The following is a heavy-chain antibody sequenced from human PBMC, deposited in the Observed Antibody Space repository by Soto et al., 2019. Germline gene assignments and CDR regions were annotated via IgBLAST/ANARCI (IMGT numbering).Heavy chain of an antibody. CDR2: INWDGGDT. V-gene: IGHV3-43*01. CDR1: GFTFSNSW. Sequence: GGSLRLSCAASGFTFSNSWMHWVRQAPGKGPVWVSRINWDGGDTYYADSVKGRFTISRDNSKNSLYLQMNSLTTEDTALYYCSKDKPKYYGMDAWGQGTTVTVSS. J-gene: IGHJ6*02. CDR3: SKDKPKYYGMDA.